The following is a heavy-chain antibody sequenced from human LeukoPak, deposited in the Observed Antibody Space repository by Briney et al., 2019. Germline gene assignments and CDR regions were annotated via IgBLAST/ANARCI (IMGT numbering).Heavy chain of an antibody. CDR3: ARAYGSGSYLGYYYMDV. V-gene: IGHV3-11*01. CDR2: ISSSGSTI. D-gene: IGHD3-10*01. J-gene: IGHJ6*03. Sequence: PGGSLRLSCAASGFTFGDYYMSWIRQAPGKGLEWVSYISSSGSTIYYADSVKGRFTISRDNAKNSLYLQMNSLRAEDTAVYYCARAYGSGSYLGYYYMDVWGKGTTVTISS. CDR1: GFTFGDYY.